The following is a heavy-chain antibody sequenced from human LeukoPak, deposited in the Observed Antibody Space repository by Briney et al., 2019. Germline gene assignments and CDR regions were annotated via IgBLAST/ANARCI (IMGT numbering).Heavy chain of an antibody. V-gene: IGHV3-48*01. J-gene: IGHJ4*02. Sequence: GGSLRLSCAASGFTFSSYSMNWVRQAPGKGLEWVSYISSSSTIYCADSVKGRFTISRDNAKNSLYLQMNSLRAEDTAVYYCARDRGYSYGIFDYWGQGTLVTVSS. D-gene: IGHD5-18*01. CDR3: ARDRGYSYGIFDY. CDR1: GFTFSSYS. CDR2: ISSSSTI.